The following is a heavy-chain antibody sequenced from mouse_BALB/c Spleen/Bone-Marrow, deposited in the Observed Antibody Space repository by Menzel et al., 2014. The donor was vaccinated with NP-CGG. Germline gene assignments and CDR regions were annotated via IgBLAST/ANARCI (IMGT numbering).Heavy chain of an antibody. Sequence: EVQRVESGAGLVRPGASVKLSCTASGFNTKDTYMHWVKQRPEQGLEWIGRIDPANDYTKYDPKCQGTATITADTSSNTAYLQLSSLTSEDTAVYYCASLTATFDYWGQGTTLAVSS. J-gene: IGHJ2*01. D-gene: IGHD4-1*01. CDR2: IDPANDYT. CDR1: GFNTKDTY. CDR3: ASLTATFDY. V-gene: IGHV14-3*02.